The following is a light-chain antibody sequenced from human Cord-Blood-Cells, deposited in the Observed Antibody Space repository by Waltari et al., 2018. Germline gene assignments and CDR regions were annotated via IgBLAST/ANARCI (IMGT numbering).Light chain of an antibody. V-gene: IGKV3-20*01. Sequence: EIVFTHPPATLSLPPGQRATLPCRASQSVSSSYLAWYQQKPGQAPRLLIYGASSRATGIPDRFSGSGSGTDFTLTISRLEPEDFAVYYCQQYGSSPPRTFGQGTKVEIK. CDR2: GAS. CDR1: QSVSSSY. J-gene: IGKJ1*01. CDR3: QQYGSSPPRT.